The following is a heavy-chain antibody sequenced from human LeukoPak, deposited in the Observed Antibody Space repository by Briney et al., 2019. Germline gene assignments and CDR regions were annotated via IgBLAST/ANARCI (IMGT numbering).Heavy chain of an antibody. CDR1: GFTFRTYG. V-gene: IGHV3-21*01. Sequence: GGSLRLSCVASGFTFRTYGMSWVRQAPGKGLEWVSSISSSGSTIYYADSVKGRFTISRDNAKNSLYLQMNSLRAEDTAVYYCARVSGSYYLDYYFDYWGQGTLVTVSS. J-gene: IGHJ4*02. D-gene: IGHD1-26*01. CDR2: ISSSGSTI. CDR3: ARVSGSYYLDYYFDY.